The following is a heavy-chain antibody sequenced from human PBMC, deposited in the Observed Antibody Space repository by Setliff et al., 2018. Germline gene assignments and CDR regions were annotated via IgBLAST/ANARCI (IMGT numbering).Heavy chain of an antibody. V-gene: IGHV1-18*01. Sequence: GASVKVSCKASGYTFTSYGISWVRQAPGQGLEWMGWISAYNGNTNYAQKLQGRVTMTTDTSTSTAYMELRSLRSDDTAVYYCARARSPPKIAVAGEGYWFDPWGQGTLVTVSS. CDR2: ISAYNGNT. CDR1: GYTFTSYG. D-gene: IGHD6-19*01. CDR3: ARARSPPKIAVAGEGYWFDP. J-gene: IGHJ5*02.